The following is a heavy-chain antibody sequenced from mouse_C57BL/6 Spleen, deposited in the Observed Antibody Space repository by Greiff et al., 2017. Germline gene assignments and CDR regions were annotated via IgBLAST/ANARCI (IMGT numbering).Heavy chain of an antibody. D-gene: IGHD2-4*01. Sequence: EVQGVESGEGLVKPGGSLKLSCAASGFTFSSYAMSWVRQTPEKRLEWVAYISSGGDYIYYADTVKGRFTISRDNARNTLYLQMSRLKSEDTAMYYCTRDDYEAWFAYWGQGTLVTVSA. J-gene: IGHJ3*01. V-gene: IGHV5-9-1*02. CDR2: ISSGGDYI. CDR3: TRDDYEAWFAY. CDR1: GFTFSSYA.